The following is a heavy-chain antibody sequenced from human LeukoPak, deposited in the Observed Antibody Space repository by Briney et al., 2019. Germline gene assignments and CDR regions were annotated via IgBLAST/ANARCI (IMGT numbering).Heavy chain of an antibody. V-gene: IGHV3-30*18. CDR2: ISYDGSNK. CDR1: GFTFSSYG. J-gene: IGHJ4*02. D-gene: IGHD3-22*01. CDR3: AKERVVQYYYDSSGCDY. Sequence: GGSLRLSCAASGFTFSSYGMHWVRQGPGKGLEWVAVISYDGSNKYYADSVKGRFTISRDNSKNTLYLQMNSLRAEDTAVYYCAKERVVQYYYDSSGCDYWGQGTLVTVSS.